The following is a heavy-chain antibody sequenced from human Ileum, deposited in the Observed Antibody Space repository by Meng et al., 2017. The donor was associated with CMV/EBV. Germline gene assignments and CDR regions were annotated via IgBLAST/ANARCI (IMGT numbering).Heavy chain of an antibody. J-gene: IGHJ4*02. CDR2: IKQDGSEK. Sequence: GESLKISCAASGFSFSSYWMSWVRQAPGKGLEWVANIKQDGSEKYYVDSVKGRFTISRDNAKKSLYLQVNSLRAEDTAVYYCASQSYSNHEYWGQGTLVTVSS. D-gene: IGHD4-11*01. CDR1: GFSFSSYW. V-gene: IGHV3-7*01. CDR3: ASQSYSNHEY.